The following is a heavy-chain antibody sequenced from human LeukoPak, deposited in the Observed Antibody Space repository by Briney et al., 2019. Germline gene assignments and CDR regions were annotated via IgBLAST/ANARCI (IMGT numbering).Heavy chain of an antibody. J-gene: IGHJ6*03. CDR3: ARRSGPYYYYMDV. CDR1: GGIFSSHA. CDR2: IIPIFGTE. V-gene: IGHV1-69*01. D-gene: IGHD3-3*01. Sequence: SVKVSCKASGGIFSSHAISWVRQAPGQGLERMGGIIPIFGTENYAQKFQGRVTITADESTSTAYMELSSLRSEDTAVYYCARRSGPYYYYMDVWGKGTTVTVSS.